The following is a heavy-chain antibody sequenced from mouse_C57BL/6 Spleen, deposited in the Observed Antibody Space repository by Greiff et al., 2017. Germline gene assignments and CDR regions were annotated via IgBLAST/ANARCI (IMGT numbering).Heavy chain of an antibody. V-gene: IGHV1-22*01. J-gene: IGHJ3*01. D-gene: IGHD2-4*01. CDR1: GYTFTDYN. Sequence: EVQLQQSGPELVKPGASVKMSCKASGYTFTDYNMHWVKQSHGKSLEWIGYINPNNGGTSYNQKFKGKATLTVNKSSSTAYMELRSLTSEDSAVYYCARDDYDRGWFAYWGQGTLVTVSA. CDR3: ARDDYDRGWFAY. CDR2: INPNNGGT.